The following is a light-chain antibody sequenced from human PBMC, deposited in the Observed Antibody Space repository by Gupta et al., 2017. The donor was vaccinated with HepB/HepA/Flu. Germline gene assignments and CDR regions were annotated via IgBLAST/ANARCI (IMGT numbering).Light chain of an antibody. Sequence: ILFTPSPSFLSATVGDKVTNTYRASHGISSYLAWYQQKPGKAPKFLMFVASTLQSGVPERFSGSGSGTEFTLTISSLQPEDFASYYCQQRNSSPPTFGQGTQVEIK. CDR1: HGISSY. CDR2: VAS. CDR3: QQRNSSPPT. V-gene: IGKV1-9*01. J-gene: IGKJ5*01.